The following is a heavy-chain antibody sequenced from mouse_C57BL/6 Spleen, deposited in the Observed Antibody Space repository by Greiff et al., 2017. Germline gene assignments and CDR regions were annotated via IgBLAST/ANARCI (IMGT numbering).Heavy chain of an antibody. CDR3: ARGDYGNSLYFDY. J-gene: IGHJ2*01. V-gene: IGHV1-82*01. D-gene: IGHD2-1*01. Sequence: VQLVESGPELVKPGASVKISCKASGYAFSSSWMNWVKQRPGKGLEWIGRIYPGDGDTNYNGKFKGKATLTADKSSSTAYMQLSSLTSEDSAVYFCARGDYGNSLYFDYWGQGTTLTVSS. CDR1: GYAFSSSW. CDR2: IYPGDGDT.